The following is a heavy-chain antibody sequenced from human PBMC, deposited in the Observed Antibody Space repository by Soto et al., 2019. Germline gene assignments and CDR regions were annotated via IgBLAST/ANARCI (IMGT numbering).Heavy chain of an antibody. CDR2: IYHSGST. CDR3: ARDQRYDFWSGRFDP. CDR1: GYSISSGYY. J-gene: IGHJ5*02. V-gene: IGHV4-38-2*02. Sequence: SETLSLTCAVSGYSISSGYYWGWIRQPPGKGLEWIGSIYHSGSTYYNPSLKSRVTISVDTSKNQFSLKLSSVTAADTAVYYCARDQRYDFWSGRFDPWGQGTLVTVSS. D-gene: IGHD3-3*01.